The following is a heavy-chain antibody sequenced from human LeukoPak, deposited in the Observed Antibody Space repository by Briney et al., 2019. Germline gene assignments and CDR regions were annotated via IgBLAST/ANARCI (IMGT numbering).Heavy chain of an antibody. J-gene: IGHJ4*02. D-gene: IGHD3-9*01. CDR1: GYAFTSYG. Sequence: ASVKVSCKASGYAFTSYGISWVRQAPGQGLEWMGWISAYNGNTNYAQKLQGRVTMTTDTSTSTAYMELRRLRSDDTAVYYCARVGGYDILTGYYAAFFDYWGQGTLVTVSS. CDR2: ISAYNGNT. V-gene: IGHV1-18*01. CDR3: ARVGGYDILTGYYAAFFDY.